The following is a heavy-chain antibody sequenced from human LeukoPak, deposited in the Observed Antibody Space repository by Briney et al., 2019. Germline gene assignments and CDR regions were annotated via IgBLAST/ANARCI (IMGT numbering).Heavy chain of an antibody. CDR2: IYYSGST. J-gene: IGHJ6*02. CDR1: GGSISSFY. V-gene: IGHV4-59*01. D-gene: IGHD6-13*01. Sequence: SETLSLTCTVSGGSISSFYWSWIRQPPGKGLEWIGYIYYSGSTNYNPSLKSRVTISVDTSKNQFSLKLSSVTAADTAVYYCARVIAAAGRPYYYYGMDVWGQGTTVTVSS. CDR3: ARVIAAAGRPYYYYGMDV.